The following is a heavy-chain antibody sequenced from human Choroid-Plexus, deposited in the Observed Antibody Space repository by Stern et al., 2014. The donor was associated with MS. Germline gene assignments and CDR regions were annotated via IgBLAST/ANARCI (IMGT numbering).Heavy chain of an antibody. J-gene: IGHJ5*02. Sequence: VHLVESGGGVVQPVRPLRLSCVASGFTFGSCAMHWVRQAPGKGLEWVAGVSYDGSNKYYADSVKGRFTISRDNSQNTLYMQMSSLRPEDTAVYYCAKDRQYLTYFFDHWGQGSLVTVSS. CDR3: AKDRQYLTYFFDH. V-gene: IGHV3-30*18. CDR1: GFTFGSCA. CDR2: VSYDGSNK. D-gene: IGHD2/OR15-2a*01.